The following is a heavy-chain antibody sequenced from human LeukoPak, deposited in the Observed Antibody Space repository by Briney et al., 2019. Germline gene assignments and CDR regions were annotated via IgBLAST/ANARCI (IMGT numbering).Heavy chain of an antibody. CDR3: ARERLGGSYYRPVEY. D-gene: IGHD1-26*01. J-gene: IGHJ4*02. V-gene: IGHV4-61*02. CDR1: GGSITNGGYY. Sequence: PSQTLSLTCTVSGGSITNGGYYWSWIRQPAGKGLEWIGRIYTTGSTNYNPSLKSRVTISLDTSKNQFSLKLSSVSAEDTALYYCARERLGGSYYRPVEYWGQGTLVTVSS. CDR2: IYTTGST.